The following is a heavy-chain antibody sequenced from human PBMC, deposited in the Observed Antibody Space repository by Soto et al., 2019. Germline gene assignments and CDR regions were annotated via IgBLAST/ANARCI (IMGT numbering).Heavy chain of an antibody. CDR1: GGSFSGYY. CDR3: ARRRSYDFWSGYYTGYYFDY. CDR2: INHSGST. D-gene: IGHD3-3*01. V-gene: IGHV4-34*01. Sequence: SETLSLTCAVYGGSFSGYYWSWIRQPPGKGLEWIGEINHSGSTNYNPSLKSRVTISVDTSKNQFSLKLSYVTAADTAVYYCARRRSYDFWSGYYTGYYFDYWGQGTLVTVSS. J-gene: IGHJ4*02.